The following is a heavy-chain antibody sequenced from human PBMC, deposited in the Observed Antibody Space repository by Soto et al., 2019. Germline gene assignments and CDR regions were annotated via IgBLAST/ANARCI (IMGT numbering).Heavy chain of an antibody. CDR2: ISAYNDYT. Sequence: QAQLVQSGGEVKRPGASVKVSCKASGYTFNKYGFNWVRQAPGQGLGWMGWISAYNDYTNFEQKFQGRVTLTADASPSTAYMELKILRSDATAIYYCARGTGVVVPAGTPDAFAVWGQGTMFTVSS. D-gene: IGHD6-13*01. J-gene: IGHJ3*01. V-gene: IGHV1-18*01. CDR3: ARGTGVVVPAGTPDAFAV. CDR1: GYTFNKYG.